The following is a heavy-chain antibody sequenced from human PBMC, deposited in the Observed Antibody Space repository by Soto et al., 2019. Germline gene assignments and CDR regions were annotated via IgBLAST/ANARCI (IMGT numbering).Heavy chain of an antibody. V-gene: IGHV3-23*01. CDR1: GFTFSSYA. Sequence: GGSLRLSCAASGFTFSSYAMSWVRQAPGKGLEWVSAISGSGGSTYYADSVKGRFTISRDSSKNTLYLQMNSLRAEDTAVYYCAKAPTVIPNFFDYWGQGTLVTVSS. D-gene: IGHD4-4*01. CDR2: ISGSGGST. CDR3: AKAPTVIPNFFDY. J-gene: IGHJ4*02.